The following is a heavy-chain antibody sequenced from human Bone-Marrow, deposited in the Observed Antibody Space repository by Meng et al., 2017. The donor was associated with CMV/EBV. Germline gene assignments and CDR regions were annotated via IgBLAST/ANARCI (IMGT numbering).Heavy chain of an antibody. CDR3: ARGGYCSSTSCYRGVVRSYYYYGMDG. CDR1: GGSFSGYY. J-gene: IGHJ6*02. Sequence: SETLSLTCAVYGGSFSGYYWSWIRQPPGKGLEWIGEINHSGSTNYNPSLKSRVTISVDTSKNQFSLKLSSVTAADTAVYYCARGGYCSSTSCYRGVVRSYYYYGMDGWGQGTTVTVSS. D-gene: IGHD2-2*02. CDR2: INHSGST. V-gene: IGHV4-34*01.